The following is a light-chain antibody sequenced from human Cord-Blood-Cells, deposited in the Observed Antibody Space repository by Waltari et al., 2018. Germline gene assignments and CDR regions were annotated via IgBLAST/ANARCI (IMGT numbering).Light chain of an antibody. Sequence: QSALTQPASVSGSPGQSITISCTGTSSDVGGYNYVSWYQQHPGKAPKLMIYDVINRPSGVSTRFSGSKSGNTASLTISGLQAEDEADYYFSSYTSSSTLVFGTGTKVTVL. CDR2: DVI. J-gene: IGLJ1*01. V-gene: IGLV2-14*01. CDR3: SSYTSSSTLV. CDR1: SSDVGGYNY.